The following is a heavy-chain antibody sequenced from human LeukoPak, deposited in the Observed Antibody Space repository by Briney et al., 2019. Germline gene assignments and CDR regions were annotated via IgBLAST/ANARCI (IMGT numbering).Heavy chain of an antibody. CDR3: ARDTGYYDFWSGSYYYGMDV. CDR1: GGSISSGDYY. D-gene: IGHD3-3*01. J-gene: IGHJ6*02. V-gene: IGHV4-61*08. Sequence: SETLSLTCTVSGGSISSGDYYWSWIRQPPGKGLEWIGYIYYSGSTNYNPSLKSRVTISVDTSKNQFSLKLSSVTAADTAVYYCARDTGYYDFWSGSYYYGMDVWGQGTTVTVSS. CDR2: IYYSGST.